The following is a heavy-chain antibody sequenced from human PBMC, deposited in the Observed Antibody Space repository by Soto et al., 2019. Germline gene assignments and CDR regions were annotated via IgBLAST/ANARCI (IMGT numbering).Heavy chain of an antibody. J-gene: IGHJ4*02. V-gene: IGHV3-30*18. CDR3: AKDQESSGWYPVFDS. Sequence: QVHLVESGGGVVQPGRSLRLSCAASGFTFSTYAMHWVRQAPGKGLEWVAVISYDGNNKYYVDSVKGRFTISRDNSKNTVDLQMNSLRVEDTAIYYCAKDQESSGWYPVFDSWGQGTLLTVSS. CDR1: GFTFSTYA. CDR2: ISYDGNNK. D-gene: IGHD6-19*01.